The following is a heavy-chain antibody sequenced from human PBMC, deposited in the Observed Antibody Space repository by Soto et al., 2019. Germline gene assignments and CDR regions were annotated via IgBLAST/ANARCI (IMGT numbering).Heavy chain of an antibody. CDR1: GGSISSYY. CDR3: VSPEGYYDSSGYTLDY. J-gene: IGHJ4*02. CDR2: SYYSGNT. Sequence: SETLSLTCTVSGGSISSYYWSWIRQPPGKGLEWIGYSYYSGNTYYNPSLKSRVTLSIDTSKNQFSLKLNSVTAADTAVYYCVSPEGYYDSSGYTLDYWGQGTLVTVSS. D-gene: IGHD3-22*01. V-gene: IGHV4-59*04.